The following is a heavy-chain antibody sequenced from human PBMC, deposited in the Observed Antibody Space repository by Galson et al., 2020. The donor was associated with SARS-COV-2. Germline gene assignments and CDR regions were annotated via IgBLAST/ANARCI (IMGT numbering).Heavy chain of an antibody. CDR2: ISSSGSTM. Sequence: GESLKISCAASGFTFSDYYMTWIRQAPGKGLEWLSYISSSGSTMYYADSVKGRFTISRDNAKNSLYLQMNSLRAEDTAVYYCARGPRADSFDYWGQGTLVTVSS. V-gene: IGHV3-11*04. CDR3: ARGPRADSFDY. J-gene: IGHJ4*02. D-gene: IGHD2-21*01. CDR1: GFTFSDYY.